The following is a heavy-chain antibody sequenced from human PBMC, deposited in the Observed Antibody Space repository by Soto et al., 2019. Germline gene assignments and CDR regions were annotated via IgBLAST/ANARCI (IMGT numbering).Heavy chain of an antibody. CDR3: VRYCSTTKCPFDC. Sequence: SETLSLTCTLSGGSISSGGSYWGWIRQPPGKGLEWIGYIYYRGNTYFNPSLKSRVTLSVDTSKNQFSLNLSSVTAADTAVYYCVRYCSTTKCPFDCWGQGTLVTVSS. V-gene: IGHV4-30-4*01. CDR2: IYYRGNT. J-gene: IGHJ4*02. D-gene: IGHD2-2*01. CDR1: GGSISSGGSY.